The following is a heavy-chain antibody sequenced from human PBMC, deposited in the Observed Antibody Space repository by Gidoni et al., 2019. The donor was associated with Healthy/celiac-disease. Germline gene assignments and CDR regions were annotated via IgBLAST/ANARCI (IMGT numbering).Heavy chain of an antibody. Sequence: QVQLVQSGAEVKKPGSSVKVSCKASGGTFSSYAISWVRQAPGQGFEWMGGIIPIFGTANYAQKFQGRVTITADESTSTAYMELSSLRSEDTAVYYCARGVVVVAAGEEYSFSTTNYGMDVWGQGTTVTVSS. CDR3: ARGVVVVAAGEEYSFSTTNYGMDV. CDR1: GGTFSSYA. V-gene: IGHV1-69*01. D-gene: IGHD2-15*01. J-gene: IGHJ6*02. CDR2: IIPIFGTA.